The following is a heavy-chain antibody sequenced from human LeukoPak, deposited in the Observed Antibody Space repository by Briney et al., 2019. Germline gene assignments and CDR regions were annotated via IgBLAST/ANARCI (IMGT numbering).Heavy chain of an antibody. CDR1: GFTFSSYA. V-gene: IGHV3-23*01. D-gene: IGHD2-2*01. Sequence: PGGSLRLSCAASGFTFSSYAMRWVRQAPGKGLEWVSAISGSGGSTYYADSVKGRFTISRDNSKNTLYLQMNSLRAEDTAVYYCANSCSSTSCPYYYYYYMDVWGKGTTVTVSS. CDR3: ANSCSSTSCPYYYYYYMDV. CDR2: ISGSGGST. J-gene: IGHJ6*03.